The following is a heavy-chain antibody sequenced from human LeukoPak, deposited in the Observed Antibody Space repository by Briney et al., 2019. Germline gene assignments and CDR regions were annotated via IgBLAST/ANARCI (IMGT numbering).Heavy chain of an antibody. CDR1: GFNFDDYT. CDR3: ASEGYCSSTSCA. V-gene: IGHV3-9*01. Sequence: PGGSLRLSCAASGFNFDDYTMHWVRQAPGKGLEWVSGITWNNNIDYADSVKGRFTISRDNAKNSLYLQMNSLRAEDTAVYYCASEGYCSSTSCAWGQGTLVTVSS. D-gene: IGHD2-2*01. J-gene: IGHJ4*02. CDR2: ITWNNNI.